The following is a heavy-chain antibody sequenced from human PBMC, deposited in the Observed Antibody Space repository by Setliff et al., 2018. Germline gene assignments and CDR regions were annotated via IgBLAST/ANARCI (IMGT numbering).Heavy chain of an antibody. CDR1: GGSISSGFS. Sequence: NPSETLSLTCTVSGGSISSGFSWVWIRQSPGKGLEWIGRILFSGDTYYNPSLNSRVTISADTSKNQFSLNLSSVTAADTAVYYCARDNRARHYMDVWGKGTTVTVSS. V-gene: IGHV4-38-2*02. CDR2: ILFSGDT. J-gene: IGHJ6*03. D-gene: IGHD3-10*01. CDR3: ARDNRARHYMDV.